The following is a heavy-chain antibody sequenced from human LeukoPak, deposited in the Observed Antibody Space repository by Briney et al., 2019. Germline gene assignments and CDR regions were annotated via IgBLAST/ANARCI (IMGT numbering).Heavy chain of an antibody. CDR1: GFTLNTHW. J-gene: IGHJ4*02. V-gene: IGHV3-7*03. Sequence: GGSLRLSCAASGFTLNTHWMSWVRQAPGKGLEWVANIKQDGRDTYYVDSVKGRCTISRDNAKNSLNLQMNSLRAEDTAMYYCATSEGYWGQGTLVTVSS. CDR2: IKQDGRDT. CDR3: ATSEGY.